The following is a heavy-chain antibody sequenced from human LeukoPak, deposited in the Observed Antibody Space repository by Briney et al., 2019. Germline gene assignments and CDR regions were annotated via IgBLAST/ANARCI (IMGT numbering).Heavy chain of an antibody. J-gene: IGHJ1*01. D-gene: IGHD3-22*01. CDR1: GGSISNYY. Sequence: SETLSLTCTVSGGSISNYYWSWIRQPPGKGLEWIGYIYYSGSTNYNPSLKSRVTISVDTSKNQFSLKLSSVTAADTAVYYCAREVRYYDSSGYYSDLAIIQHWGQGTLVTVSS. V-gene: IGHV4-59*12. CDR3: AREVRYYDSSGYYSDLAIIQH. CDR2: IYYSGST.